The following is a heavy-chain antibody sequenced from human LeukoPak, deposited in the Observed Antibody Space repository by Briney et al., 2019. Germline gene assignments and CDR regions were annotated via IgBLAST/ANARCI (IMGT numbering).Heavy chain of an antibody. CDR2: INTNTGYP. CDR3: VRSTNYYDNNDLHPFY. CDR1: GYMFTTYA. Sequence: ASVKVSCTASGYMFTTYAIYWVRQAPGQGLEWMGWINTNTGYPTYAQGFTGRFVFSLDTSVSTSYLQISSLETADSAVYFCVRSTNYYDNNDLHPFYWGQGTPVTVSS. V-gene: IGHV7-4-1*02. D-gene: IGHD3-22*01. J-gene: IGHJ4*01.